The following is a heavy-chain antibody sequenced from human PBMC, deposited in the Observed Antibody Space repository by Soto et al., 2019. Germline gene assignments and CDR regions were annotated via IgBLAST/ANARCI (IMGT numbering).Heavy chain of an antibody. Sequence: PGESLKISCKGSGYSFTTYWIGWVRQMPGKGLEWMGIIYPGDSDTRYSPSFQGQVTISADKSISTTYLQWSSLRASDTAIYYCARPFISYSSNDAFDIWGQGTMVTVSS. V-gene: IGHV5-51*01. CDR1: GYSFTTYW. CDR2: IYPGDSDT. CDR3: ARPFISYSSNDAFDI. D-gene: IGHD3-10*01. J-gene: IGHJ3*02.